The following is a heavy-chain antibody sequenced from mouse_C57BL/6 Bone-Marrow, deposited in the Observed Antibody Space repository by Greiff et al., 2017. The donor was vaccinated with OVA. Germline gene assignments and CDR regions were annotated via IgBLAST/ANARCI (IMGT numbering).Heavy chain of an antibody. CDR3: AREEGYDDWYFDV. CDR1: GFTFSDYY. CDR2: ISNGGGST. V-gene: IGHV5-12*01. Sequence: EVQWVESGGGLVQPGGSLKLSCAASGFTFSDYYMYWVRQTPEKRLEWVAYISNGGGSTYYPDTVKGRFTISRDNAKNTLYLQMSRLKSEDTAMYYCAREEGYDDWYFDVWGTGTTVTVSS. D-gene: IGHD2-3*01. J-gene: IGHJ1*03.